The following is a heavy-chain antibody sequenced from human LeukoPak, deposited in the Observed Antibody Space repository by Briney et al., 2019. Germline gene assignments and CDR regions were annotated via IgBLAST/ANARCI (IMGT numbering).Heavy chain of an antibody. V-gene: IGHV1-3*02. CDR3: ARDVSSTSSWWFDP. Sequence: GASVKVSCKASGYTFTTYAMDWVRQAPGQRLEWMGWSNAGNGNTEYSQESQGRVTITRDTSASIAYMELSSLRSEDMAVYYCARDVSSTSSWWFDPWGQGTLVIVSS. D-gene: IGHD2-2*01. CDR2: SNAGNGNT. J-gene: IGHJ5*02. CDR1: GYTFTTYA.